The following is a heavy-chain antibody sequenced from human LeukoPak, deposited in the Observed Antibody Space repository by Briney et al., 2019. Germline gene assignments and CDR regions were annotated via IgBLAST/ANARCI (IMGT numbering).Heavy chain of an antibody. CDR1: GDSISGYY. D-gene: IGHD6-13*01. CDR3: ARPAAGTSGAFDY. Sequence: SETLSLTCSVSGDSISGYYWSWARQPPGKGLEWIGYIYSTGSTNYNPSLKSRVTISLDTSKNQFSLKLISVTAADTAAYYCARPAAGTSGAFDYWGQGTLVTVSS. V-gene: IGHV4-59*08. J-gene: IGHJ4*02. CDR2: IYSTGST.